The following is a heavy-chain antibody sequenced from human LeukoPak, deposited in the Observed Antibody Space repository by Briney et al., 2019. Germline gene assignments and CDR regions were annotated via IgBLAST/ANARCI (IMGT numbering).Heavy chain of an antibody. Sequence: SETLSLTCAVCGGSFSGYYWSWIRQPPGKGLEWIGEINHSGSTNYNPPLKSRVTISVDTSKNQLSLKLSSVTAADTAVYYCARPLTRGGTYYVWGQGTLVTVSS. CDR1: GGSFSGYY. CDR2: INHSGST. CDR3: ARPLTRGGTYYV. V-gene: IGHV4-34*01. J-gene: IGHJ4*02. D-gene: IGHD1-26*01.